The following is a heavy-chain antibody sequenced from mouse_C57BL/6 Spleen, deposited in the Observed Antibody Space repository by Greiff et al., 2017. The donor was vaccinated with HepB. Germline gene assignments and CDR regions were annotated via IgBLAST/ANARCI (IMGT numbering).Heavy chain of an antibody. CDR1: GYTFTDYN. Sequence: DVQLQESGPELVKPGASVKMSCKASGYTFTDYNMHWVKQSHGKSLEWIGYINPNNGGTSYNQKFKGKATLTVNKSSSTAYMELRSLTSEDSAVYYSLTTVVATFDYWGQGTTLTVSS. CDR3: LTTVVATFDY. D-gene: IGHD1-1*01. J-gene: IGHJ2*01. V-gene: IGHV1-22*01. CDR2: INPNNGGT.